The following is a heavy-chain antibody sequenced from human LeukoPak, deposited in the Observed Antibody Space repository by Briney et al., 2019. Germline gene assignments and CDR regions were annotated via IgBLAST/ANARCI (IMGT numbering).Heavy chain of an antibody. CDR3: ARVTIHLRWYQYYFDY. D-gene: IGHD4-23*01. J-gene: IGHJ4*02. CDR1: GGTFSSYA. CDR2: IIPIFGIA. V-gene: IGHV1-69*04. Sequence: GASVKVSCKASGGTFSSYAISWVRQAPGRGLEWMGRIIPIFGIANYAQKFQGRVTITADKSTSTAYMELSSLRSEDTAVYYCARVTIHLRWYQYYFDYWGQGTLVTVSS.